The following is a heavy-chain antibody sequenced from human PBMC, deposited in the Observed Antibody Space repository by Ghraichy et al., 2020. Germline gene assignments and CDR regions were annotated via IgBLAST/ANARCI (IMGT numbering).Heavy chain of an antibody. CDR1: GYSISSGYY. Sequence: SETLSLTCTVSGYSISSGYYWGWIRQPPGKGLEWIGSIYHSGSTYYNPSLKSRVTISVDTSKNQFSLKLSSVTAADTAVYYCARLPKHGWFDPWGQGTLVTVSS. CDR2: IYHSGST. J-gene: IGHJ5*02. CDR3: ARLPKHGWFDP. V-gene: IGHV4-38-2*02. D-gene: IGHD2-15*01.